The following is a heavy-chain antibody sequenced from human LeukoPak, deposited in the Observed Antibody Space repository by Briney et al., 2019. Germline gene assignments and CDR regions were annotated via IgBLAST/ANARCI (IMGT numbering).Heavy chain of an antibody. J-gene: IGHJ4*02. Sequence: GGSLRLSCVVSGFTFRTYAMHWVRQAPGKGLEWVAFISYDGNTEYYTAAVKGRFTISRDTPQNTLYLQMDSLRAEDTAVYYCARPPGGDWRDRLDFWGQGTLVTVSS. D-gene: IGHD3-16*01. V-gene: IGHV3-30*04. CDR2: ISYDGNTE. CDR1: GFTFRTYA. CDR3: ARPPGGDWRDRLDF.